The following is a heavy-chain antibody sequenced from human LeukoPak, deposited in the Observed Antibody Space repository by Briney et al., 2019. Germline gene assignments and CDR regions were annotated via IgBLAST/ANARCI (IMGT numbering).Heavy chain of an antibody. CDR2: IKEDGSEK. CDR3: ARVMAASVWRSYGSYYYYYMDV. CDR1: GFTFNNYW. J-gene: IGHJ6*03. D-gene: IGHD3-16*01. Sequence: PGGSLRLSCAASGFTFNNYWMGWVRQAPGKGLEWVANIKEDGSEKNYVDSVKGRFTISRDNAKNSLYLQMSSLRAADTAVYYCARVMAASVWRSYGSYYYYYMDVWGKGTTVTVSS. V-gene: IGHV3-7*01.